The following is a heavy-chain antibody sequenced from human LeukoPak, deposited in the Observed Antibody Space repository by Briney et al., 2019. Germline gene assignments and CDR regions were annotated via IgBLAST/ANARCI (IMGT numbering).Heavy chain of an antibody. D-gene: IGHD3-10*01. CDR2: ISAYNGNT. Sequence: EASVKVSCKASGYTFTSYGISWVRQAPGQGLDWMGWISAYNGNTNYAQKLHGSVTMTTDTSTSTAYMELRSLRSDDTAVYYCARGDGPTSNYYGSGSSTLYYYYGMDVWGQGTTVTVSS. CDR1: GYTFTSYG. J-gene: IGHJ6*02. CDR3: ARGDGPTSNYYGSGSSTLYYYYGMDV. V-gene: IGHV1-18*01.